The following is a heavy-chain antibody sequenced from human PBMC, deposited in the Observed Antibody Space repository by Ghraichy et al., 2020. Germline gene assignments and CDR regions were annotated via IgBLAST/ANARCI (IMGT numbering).Heavy chain of an antibody. CDR3: AKDLDFPMIYYFDY. CDR1: GFTFSSYA. D-gene: IGHD3-22*01. Sequence: GGSLRLSCAASGFTFSSYAMSWVRQAPGKGLEWVSAISGSGSSTYYADSVKGRFTISRDNSKNTLYLQMNSLRAEDTAVYYCAKDLDFPMIYYFDYWGQGTLLTVSS. V-gene: IGHV3-23*01. J-gene: IGHJ4*02. CDR2: ISGSGSST.